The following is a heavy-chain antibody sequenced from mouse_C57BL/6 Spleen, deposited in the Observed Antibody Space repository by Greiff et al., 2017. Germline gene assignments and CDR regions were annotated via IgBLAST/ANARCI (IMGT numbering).Heavy chain of an antibody. CDR3: AAGLDY. CDR2: INPSTGGT. J-gene: IGHJ2*02. Sequence: VQLQQSGPELVQPGASVKISCKASGYSFTGYYMHWVKQSSEKSLEWIGEINPSTGGTSYNQKFKGKATITVDKSSSTAYMQLKSLTSEDAAVYYCAAGLDYWGQGTSLTVSS. V-gene: IGHV1-43*01. CDR1: GYSFTGYY.